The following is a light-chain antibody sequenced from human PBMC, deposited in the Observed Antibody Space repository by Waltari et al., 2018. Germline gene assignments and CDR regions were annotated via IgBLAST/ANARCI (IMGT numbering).Light chain of an antibody. J-gene: IGKJ1*01. CDR1: QSVSNNF. Sequence: ESVLTQSQGTLSLSAGERATLFCRASQSVSNNFLAWYQQKPGQAPRLLIYGASRRATGIPDRFSGSGSGTDFTLTISRLEPEDFAVYYCQQYGSSRTFGQGTKVEIK. CDR2: GAS. CDR3: QQYGSSRT. V-gene: IGKV3-20*01.